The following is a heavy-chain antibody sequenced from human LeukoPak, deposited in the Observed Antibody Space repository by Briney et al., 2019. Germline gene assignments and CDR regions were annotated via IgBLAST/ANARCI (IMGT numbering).Heavy chain of an antibody. CDR1: GYSISSGYY. V-gene: IGHV4-38-2*02. J-gene: IGHJ6*03. CDR2: IYHSGST. Sequence: SETLSLTCTVSGYSISSGYYWGWIRQPPGKGLEWIGSIYHSGSTYYNPSLKSRVTISVDTSKNQFSLKLSSVTAADTAVYYCARGSPVFGVVITSYYMDVWGKGTTVTVSS. CDR3: ARGSPVFGVVITSYYMDV. D-gene: IGHD3-3*01.